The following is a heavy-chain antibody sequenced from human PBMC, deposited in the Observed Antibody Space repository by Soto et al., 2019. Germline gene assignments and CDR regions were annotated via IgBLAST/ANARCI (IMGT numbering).Heavy chain of an antibody. Sequence: GGSLRLSCAASGFTFSSYGMHWVRQAPGKGLEWVAVISYDGSNKYYADSVKGRFTISRDNSKNTLYLQMNSLRAEDTAVYYCAKEVGDYGPYYFDYWGQGTLVTVSS. CDR1: GFTFSSYG. CDR2: ISYDGSNK. V-gene: IGHV3-30*18. D-gene: IGHD4-17*01. J-gene: IGHJ4*02. CDR3: AKEVGDYGPYYFDY.